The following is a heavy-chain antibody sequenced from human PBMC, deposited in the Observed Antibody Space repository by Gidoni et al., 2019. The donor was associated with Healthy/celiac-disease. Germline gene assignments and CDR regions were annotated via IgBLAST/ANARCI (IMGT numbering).Heavy chain of an antibody. Sequence: QVPLQESGPGLVKPSETLSLTCTVSGGSISSYYWSWIRQPPGKGLEWIGYIYYSGSTNYNPSRKSRVTISVDTSKNQFSLKLSSVTAADTAVYYCARALRRPDWYFDLWGRGTLVTVSS. D-gene: IGHD4-17*01. CDR3: ARALRRPDWYFDL. J-gene: IGHJ2*01. CDR1: GGSISSYY. CDR2: IYYSGST. V-gene: IGHV4-59*01.